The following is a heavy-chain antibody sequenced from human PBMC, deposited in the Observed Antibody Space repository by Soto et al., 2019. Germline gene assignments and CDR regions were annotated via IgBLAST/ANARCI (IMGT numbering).Heavy chain of an antibody. V-gene: IGHV1-8*01. CDR1: GYTFTSDD. CDR2: MNPNSGNT. J-gene: IGHJ6*02. CDR3: ARRWLSSSSTFMYDYYGMDV. Sequence: QVQLVQSGAEVKKPGASVKVSCKASGYTFTSDDINWVRQAAGQGLEWMGWMNPNSGNTGYAQKLQGRVTMTRNTPISTAYIELSSLRSEDTAVYYCARRWLSSSSTFMYDYYGMDVWGQGTTVTVSS. D-gene: IGHD6-6*01.